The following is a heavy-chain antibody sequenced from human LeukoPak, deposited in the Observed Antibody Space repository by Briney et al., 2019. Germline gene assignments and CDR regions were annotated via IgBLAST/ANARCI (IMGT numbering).Heavy chain of an antibody. V-gene: IGHV3-23*01. Sequence: GGSLRLSCAASGFTFSSYEMNWVRQAPGKGLEWVSAISGSGGSTYYADSVKGRFTISRDNSKNTLYLQMNSLRAEDTAVYYCARQWGWFTSGWWLDTLDVWGQGSTVIVSS. CDR1: GFTFSSYE. J-gene: IGHJ3*01. CDR2: ISGSGGST. D-gene: IGHD6-19*01. CDR3: ARQWGWFTSGWWLDTLDV.